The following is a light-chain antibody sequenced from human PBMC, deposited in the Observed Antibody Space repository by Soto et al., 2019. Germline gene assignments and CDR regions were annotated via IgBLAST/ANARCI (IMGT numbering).Light chain of an antibody. CDR1: SSDVGGYNY. J-gene: IGLJ1*01. Sequence: QSVLTQPASVSGSPGQSITISCTGTSSDVGGYNYVSWYQHHPDKAPKLMIYDVSNRPSGVSNRFSGSKSGNTASLSISGHQPEDEADYYCCSYRTSNTRQIVCGTGTKLTVL. V-gene: IGLV2-14*03. CDR3: CSYRTSNTRQIV. CDR2: DVS.